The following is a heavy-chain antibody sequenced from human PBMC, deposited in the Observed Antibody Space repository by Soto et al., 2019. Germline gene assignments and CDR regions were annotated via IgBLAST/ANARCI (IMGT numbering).Heavy chain of an antibody. J-gene: IGHJ4*02. CDR3: ARGGVSTRTFDY. CDR2: IYPSDSDT. CDR1: GYNFAGYW. D-gene: IGHD3-3*01. Sequence: PGESLRISCKGSGYNFAGYWIAWVRQMPGKGLELMGIIYPSDSDTRYRPSFQGQVTISADKSISSAYLQWSSLRASDTAMYYCARGGVSTRTFDYWGQGTPVTVSS. V-gene: IGHV5-51*01.